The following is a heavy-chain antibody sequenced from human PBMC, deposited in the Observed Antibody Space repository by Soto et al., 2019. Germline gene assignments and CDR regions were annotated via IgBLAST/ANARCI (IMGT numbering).Heavy chain of an antibody. J-gene: IGHJ5*02. Sequence: PSETLSLTCTVSGGSISTYYWSWIRQSAGKGLEWIERIYPSGSANYNPSLKGRVTMSLDTSKNQFSLKVSSVTAADTAVYYCARDRTAAGPSNWFDPWGQGTLVTVSS. CDR2: IYPSGSA. D-gene: IGHD6-13*01. CDR1: GGSISTYY. V-gene: IGHV4-4*07. CDR3: ARDRTAAGPSNWFDP.